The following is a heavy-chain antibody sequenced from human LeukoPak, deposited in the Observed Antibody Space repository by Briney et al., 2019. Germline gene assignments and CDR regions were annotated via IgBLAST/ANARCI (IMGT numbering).Heavy chain of an antibody. CDR3: ARREGDIAAAGTGWWFDP. V-gene: IGHV1-2*02. D-gene: IGHD6-13*01. CDR1: GYTFTGYY. CDR2: INPNSGGT. J-gene: IGHJ5*02. Sequence: GASVKVSCKASGYTFTGYYMHWVRQAPGQGLEWMGWINPNSGGTNYAQKFQGRVTMTRDTSISTAYMELSRLRSDDTAVYYCARREGDIAAAGTGWWFDPWGQGTLVTVSS.